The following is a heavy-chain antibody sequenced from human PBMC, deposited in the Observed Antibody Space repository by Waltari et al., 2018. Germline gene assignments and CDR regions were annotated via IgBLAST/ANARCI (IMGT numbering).Heavy chain of an antibody. CDR1: GGTFSRYT. V-gene: IGHV1-69*08. J-gene: IGHJ3*02. CDR3: ARGLVARDAFDI. Sequence: QVQVVQSGVAVKKPGSSVKGSCKTSGGTFSRYTISWLRRAPGQGLEWMGRIIPIFGTANYAQKFQGRVTITADKSTSTAYMELSSLRSEDTAVYYCARGLVARDAFDIWGQGTMVTVSS. CDR2: IIPIFGTA. D-gene: IGHD2-15*01.